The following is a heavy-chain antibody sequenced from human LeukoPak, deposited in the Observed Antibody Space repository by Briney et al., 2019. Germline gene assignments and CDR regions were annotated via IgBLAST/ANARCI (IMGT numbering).Heavy chain of an antibody. J-gene: IGHJ4*02. D-gene: IGHD4-17*01. CDR3: TGLEYGDL. CDR2: IRSKAKSYAT. V-gene: IGHV3-73*01. Sequence: GSLKLSCAASGFNFSGSAMHWVRQASGKGLEWVGRIRSKAKSYATAYAASVKGRFTISRDDSKDTAYLQMHSLKTEDTAMYYCTGLEYGDLGGQGTLVTVSS. CDR1: GFNFSGSA.